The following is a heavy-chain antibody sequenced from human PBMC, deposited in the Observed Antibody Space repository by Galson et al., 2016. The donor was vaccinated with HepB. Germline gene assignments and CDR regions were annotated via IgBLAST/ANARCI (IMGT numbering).Heavy chain of an antibody. V-gene: IGHV2-70*17. J-gene: IGHJ4*02. D-gene: IGHD6-6*01. CDR3: ARRAAARRGFDY. Sequence: PALVKPTQTLTLTCTFSGFSLSITGMSVSYIRQPPGKALEWLARIDWDDDKFYNASLKTRLSISKDTSKRQVVLTLTNVTPVDTATYYCARRAAARRGFDYWGQGIVVTVSS. CDR2: IDWDDDK. CDR1: GFSLSITGMS.